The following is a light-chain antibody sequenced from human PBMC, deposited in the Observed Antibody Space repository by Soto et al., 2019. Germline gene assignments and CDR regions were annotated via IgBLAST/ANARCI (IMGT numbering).Light chain of an antibody. CDR2: GSS. CDR1: QSVRSNY. CDR3: LKYGSALYT. Sequence: ENELTQSPGTLSLSPGERATLSCRASQSVRSNYLAWFRQKPGQAPSLLIYGSSIRATGVPDRFSGSGSGTYFTLTISSLEPEDVAVYYCLKYGSALYTFGQGTKREIK. V-gene: IGKV3-20*01. J-gene: IGKJ2*01.